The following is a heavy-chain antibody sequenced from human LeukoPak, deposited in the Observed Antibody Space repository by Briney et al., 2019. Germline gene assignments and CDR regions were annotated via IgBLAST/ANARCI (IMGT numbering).Heavy chain of an antibody. D-gene: IGHD1-26*01. CDR2: IYSTGNT. V-gene: IGHV4-4*07. CDR3: ARERELPRGDAFDI. Sequence: SETLSLTCTVSGGSVTIYYWTWIRQPAGKGLEWIGRIYSTGNTNYNPSLKSRVTMSLDTSKNHFSLQLTSVTAADTAVYYCARERELPRGDAFDIWGHGTMVTVSS. CDR1: GGSVTIYY. J-gene: IGHJ3*02.